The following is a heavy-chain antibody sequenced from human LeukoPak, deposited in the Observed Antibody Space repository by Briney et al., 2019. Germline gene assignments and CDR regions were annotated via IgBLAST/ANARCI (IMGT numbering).Heavy chain of an antibody. CDR2: INTGSGNT. D-gene: IGHD1-26*01. CDR3: ARGYSGCFHY. Sequence: ASGKVSCKASGYTFTGYALHCGGQAPGQGLEWMGWINTGSGNTKYSQRFQDRVTITMDTSASTVYMEMNDLGSEDTAVYYCARGYSGCFHYWGQGALVTVSS. J-gene: IGHJ4*02. CDR1: GYTFTGYA. V-gene: IGHV1-3*04.